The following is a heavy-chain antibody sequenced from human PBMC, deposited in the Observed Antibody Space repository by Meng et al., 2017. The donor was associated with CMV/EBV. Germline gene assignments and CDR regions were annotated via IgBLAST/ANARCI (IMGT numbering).Heavy chain of an antibody. D-gene: IGHD6-13*01. V-gene: IGHV3-23*01. CDR1: GFTFSSYA. CDR2: ISGSGGST. CDR3: AKEGLEYLAAGYNWFDP. J-gene: IGHJ5*02. Sequence: GESLKISCAASGFTFSSYAMSWVRQAPGKGLEWVSAISGSGGSTYYADSVKGRSTISRDNSKNTLYLQMNSLRAEDTAVYYCAKEGLEYLAAGYNWFDPWGQGTLVTVSS.